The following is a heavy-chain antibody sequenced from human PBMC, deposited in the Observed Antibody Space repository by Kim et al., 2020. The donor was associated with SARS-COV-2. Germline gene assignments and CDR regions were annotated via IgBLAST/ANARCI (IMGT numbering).Heavy chain of an antibody. CDR1: GGSFSGYY. J-gene: IGHJ5*02. D-gene: IGHD1-20*01. CDR3: ARAPVKYNWNQQTNWFDP. Sequence: SETLSLTCAVYGGSFSGYYWSWIRQPPGKGLEWIGEINHSGSTNYNPSLKSRVTISVDTSKNQFSLKLSSVTAADTAVYYCARAPVKYNWNQQTNWFDPWGQGTLVTVSS. CDR2: INHSGST. V-gene: IGHV4-34*01.